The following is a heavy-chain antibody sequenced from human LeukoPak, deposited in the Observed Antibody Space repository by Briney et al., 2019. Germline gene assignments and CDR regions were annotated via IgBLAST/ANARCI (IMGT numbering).Heavy chain of an antibody. J-gene: IGHJ6*03. V-gene: IGHV3-30-3*01. CDR3: ARAYCSGGSCPVGYYYYMDV. CDR1: GFSFSTYA. CDR2: ISYDGSNT. D-gene: IGHD2-15*01. Sequence: GGSLRLSCAASGFSFSTYAMHWVRQAPGKGLEWVAVISYDGSNTYSADSVKGRFTICRDNSKNTLFLQMSSLTPEDTAVYYCARAYCSGGSCPVGYYYYMDVWGKGTTVTVSS.